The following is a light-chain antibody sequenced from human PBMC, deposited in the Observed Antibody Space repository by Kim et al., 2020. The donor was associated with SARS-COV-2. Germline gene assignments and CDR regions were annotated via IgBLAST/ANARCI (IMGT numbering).Light chain of an antibody. J-gene: IGLJ2*01. CDR2: EDN. Sequence: SATQGKTVAISCARSSGRIASNFVQWYQQRPGTAPTSVIYEDNQRPSWVPDRFSGSIDDSSNSASLTISGLKTEDEADYYCQSGRLFGGGTQLTVL. CDR1: SGRIASNF. V-gene: IGLV6-57*03. CDR3: QSGRL.